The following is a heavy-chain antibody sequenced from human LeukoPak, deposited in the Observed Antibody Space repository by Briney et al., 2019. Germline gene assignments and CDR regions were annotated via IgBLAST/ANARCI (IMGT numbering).Heavy chain of an antibody. CDR3: ASSSSWYDY. V-gene: IGHV3-48*03. CDR2: ISSSGSTI. CDR1: GFTFSSYE. J-gene: IGHJ4*02. Sequence: GGSLRLSCAASGFTFSSYEMNWVRQAPGKGVEWVSYISSSGSTIYYADSVKGRFTISRDNAKNSLYLQMNSLRAEDTAVYYCASSSSWYDYWGQGALVTVSS. D-gene: IGHD6-13*01.